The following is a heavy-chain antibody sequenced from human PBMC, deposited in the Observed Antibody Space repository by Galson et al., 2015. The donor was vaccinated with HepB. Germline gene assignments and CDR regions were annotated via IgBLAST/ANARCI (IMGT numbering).Heavy chain of an antibody. Sequence: SVKVSCKASGYTFSTYYIHWVRQAPGQGLEWMGIINPSGGRTNYAQKFQDRVTMTRDTSTSTVYMQLSSLRSEDTAVYYCATIRVGFCITTSCTADDFDIWGQGTMVTVSS. CDR2: INPSGGRT. D-gene: IGHD2-2*01. CDR3: ATIRVGFCITTSCTADDFDI. J-gene: IGHJ3*02. CDR1: GYTFSTYY. V-gene: IGHV1-46*01.